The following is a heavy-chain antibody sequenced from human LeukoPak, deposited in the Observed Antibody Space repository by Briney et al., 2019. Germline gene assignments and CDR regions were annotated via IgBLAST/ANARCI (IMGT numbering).Heavy chain of an antibody. D-gene: IGHD2-2*02. CDR3: AREKFSDCSSTSCYINYFDY. Sequence: PGGSLRLSCAASGFTFSDYYMSWIRQAPGKGLEWVSYISSSGSTIYYADSVKGRFTISRDNAKNSLYLQMNSLRAEDTAVYYCAREKFSDCSSTSCYINYFDYWGQGTLVTVSS. CDR1: GFTFSDYY. CDR2: ISSSGSTI. V-gene: IGHV3-11*04. J-gene: IGHJ4*02.